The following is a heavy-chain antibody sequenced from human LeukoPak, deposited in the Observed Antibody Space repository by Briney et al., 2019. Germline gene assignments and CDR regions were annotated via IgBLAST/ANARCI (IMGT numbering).Heavy chain of an antibody. V-gene: IGHV4-39*01. CDR3: ARQYSGYLRNWFDP. CDR1: GGSISSSSYY. D-gene: IGHD5-12*01. J-gene: IGHJ5*02. Sequence: SETLSLTCNVSGGSISSSSYYWGWIRQPPGKGLEWIGSMYYSGSSYYNPSLKSRVTISVDTSKNQFSLKLSSVTAADTAVHYCARQYSGYLRNWFDPWGQGTLVTVSS. CDR2: MYYSGSS.